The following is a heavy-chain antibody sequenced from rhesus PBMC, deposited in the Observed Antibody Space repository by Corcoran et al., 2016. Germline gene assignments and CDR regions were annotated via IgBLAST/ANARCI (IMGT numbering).Heavy chain of an antibody. V-gene: IGHV3-54*02. CDR2: IWYDGSKK. Sequence: VESGGGLVQPGGSLRLSCAASGFTFSSYGMHWVRQAPGKGLEWGAVIWYDGSKKYYADSVKDRFTISRDNSKNMLYLQRNNLRVEDMAVCYCVKDLRYSSWPIGFNYWGQGVLFTVSS. J-gene: IGHJ4*01. CDR1: GFTFSSYG. D-gene: IGHD6-13*01. CDR3: VKDLRYSSWPIGFNY.